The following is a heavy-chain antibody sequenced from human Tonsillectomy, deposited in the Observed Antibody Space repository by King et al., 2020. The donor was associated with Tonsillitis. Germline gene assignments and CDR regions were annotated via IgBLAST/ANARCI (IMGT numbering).Heavy chain of an antibody. CDR1: GFTFSRYA. D-gene: IGHD6-13*01. Sequence: VQLVESGGGVVEPGRSLRLPCAASGFTFSRYAMHWVRQAPGKGREWVAVISYDGSNKYYADSVKGRFTISRDNSKNTLYLQMNSLRAEDTAVYYCARGSGRSIAAARFDYWGQGTLVTVSS. J-gene: IGHJ4*02. CDR3: ARGSGRSIAAARFDY. CDR2: ISYDGSNK. V-gene: IGHV3-30-3*01.